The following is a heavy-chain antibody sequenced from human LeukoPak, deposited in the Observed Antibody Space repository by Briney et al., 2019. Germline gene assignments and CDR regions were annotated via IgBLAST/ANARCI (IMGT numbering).Heavy chain of an antibody. CDR2: IIPIFGTA. D-gene: IGHD3-16*02. J-gene: IGHJ4*02. Sequence: ASVKVSCKVSGGTFSSYAISWVRQAPGQGLEWMGGIIPIFGTANYAQKFQGRVTITADESTSTAYMELSSLRSEDTAVYYCARLRLGELSSYYFDYWGQGTLVTVSS. V-gene: IGHV1-69*13. CDR1: GGTFSSYA. CDR3: ARLRLGELSSYYFDY.